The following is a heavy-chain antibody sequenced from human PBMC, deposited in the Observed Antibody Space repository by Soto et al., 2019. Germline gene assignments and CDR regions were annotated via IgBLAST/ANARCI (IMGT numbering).Heavy chain of an antibody. CDR3: ARDNDPLQLGGNYYYILDV. CDR2: IIPLFRTP. CDR1: GGTFSSSA. Sequence: QVQLVQSGAEMKEPESSVKVSCKTYGGTFSSSAIRWLRQAPGQGLEWMGGIIPLFRTPDYAQKFQGRVTIAADESTSTAYMELSSLRSEDTAVYYCARDNDPLQLGGNYYYILDVWGQGTTITVSS. J-gene: IGHJ6*02. D-gene: IGHD4-4*01. V-gene: IGHV1-69*12.